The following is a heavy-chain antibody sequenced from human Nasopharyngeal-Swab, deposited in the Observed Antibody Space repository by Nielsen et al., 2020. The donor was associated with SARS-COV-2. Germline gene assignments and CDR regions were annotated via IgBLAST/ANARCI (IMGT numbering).Heavy chain of an antibody. V-gene: IGHV3-23*03. CDR3: AKGVAARPYWFDP. Sequence: GESLKISCAASGFTFSNYAMSWVRQAPGKGLEWVSVIYSGGSSTYYADSVKGRFTISRDNSKNTLYLQMNSLRAEDTAVYYCAKGVAARPYWFDPWGQGTLVTVSS. CDR2: IYSGGSST. D-gene: IGHD6-6*01. CDR1: GFTFSNYA. J-gene: IGHJ5*02.